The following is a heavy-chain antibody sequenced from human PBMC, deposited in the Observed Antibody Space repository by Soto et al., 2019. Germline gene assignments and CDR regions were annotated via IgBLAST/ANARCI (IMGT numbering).Heavy chain of an antibody. CDR3: ARRHYYDSSGSQTTDAFDI. Sequence: QVQLQESGPGLVKPSGTLSLICAVSGGSISGTNWWSWVRQTPGKGLEWIGEIYHSGTTNRNPSLKSRVTISVDKSKKEFSLQLSSVTAADTAVYFCARRHYYDSSGSQTTDAFDIWGQGTMVTVSS. J-gene: IGHJ3*02. V-gene: IGHV4-4*02. CDR2: IYHSGTT. CDR1: GGSISGTNW. D-gene: IGHD3-22*01.